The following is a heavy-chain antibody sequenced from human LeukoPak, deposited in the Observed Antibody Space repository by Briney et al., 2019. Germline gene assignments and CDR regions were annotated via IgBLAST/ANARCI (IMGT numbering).Heavy chain of an antibody. V-gene: IGHV3-74*01. CDR1: GVSFSGYW. CDR3: TRGCYGSNYGAFDV. CDR2: ISGDAYTT. J-gene: IGHJ3*01. Sequence: GGSLRLSCVASGVSFSGYWMHWVRQAPGRGVMWISRISGDAYTTDYADSVKGRFTTSRDNGNDTVYLQMNSLGVEDTALYYCTRGCYGSNYGAFDVWGQGTVVTVSS. D-gene: IGHD4/OR15-4a*01.